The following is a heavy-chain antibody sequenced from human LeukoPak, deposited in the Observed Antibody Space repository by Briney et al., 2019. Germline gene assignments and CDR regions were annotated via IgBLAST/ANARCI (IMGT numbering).Heavy chain of an antibody. CDR1: GGSITSFSYY. Sequence: SETLSLTCTVSGGSITSFSYYWGWIRQPPGKGLEWIGNIYYSENTSYNPSLKSRVTISVDTSKNQFSLKLTSVTAADTAVCYCARQGRTPESAYYYYYMDVWGKGTTVTVSS. V-gene: IGHV4-39*01. CDR2: IYYSENT. CDR3: ARQGRTPESAYYYYYMDV. J-gene: IGHJ6*03. D-gene: IGHD4-23*01.